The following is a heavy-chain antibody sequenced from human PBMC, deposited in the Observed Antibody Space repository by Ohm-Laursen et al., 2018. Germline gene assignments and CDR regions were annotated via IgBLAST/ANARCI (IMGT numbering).Heavy chain of an antibody. V-gene: IGHV3-9*01. CDR3: ATGLPADDAFNI. J-gene: IGHJ3*02. Sequence: SLRLSCTASGFTFDDYAMHWVRQAPGKGLEWVSGISWNSGSIGYADSVKGRFTISRDNAKNSRYLQMNSLKTEDTAVYYCATGLPADDAFNIWGQGTMVTVSS. CDR2: ISWNSGSI. CDR1: GFTFDDYA.